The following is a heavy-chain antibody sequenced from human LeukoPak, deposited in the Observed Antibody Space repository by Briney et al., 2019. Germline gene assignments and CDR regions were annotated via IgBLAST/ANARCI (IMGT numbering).Heavy chain of an antibody. D-gene: IGHD3-3*01. V-gene: IGHV1-2*02. Sequence: ASVKVSCKASGYTFTDYSMHWVRQAPGQGLEWMGWINPNSGGTNYAQKFQGRVTMTRDTSISTAYMELRSLRSDDTAVYYCARDMAYDFWSGYHNSWGQGTLVTVSS. CDR1: GYTFTDYS. J-gene: IGHJ4*02. CDR3: ARDMAYDFWSGYHNS. CDR2: INPNSGGT.